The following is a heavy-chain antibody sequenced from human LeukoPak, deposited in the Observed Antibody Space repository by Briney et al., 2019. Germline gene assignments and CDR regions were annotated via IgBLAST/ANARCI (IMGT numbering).Heavy chain of an antibody. CDR2: INPDSGGT. Sequence: ASVKVSCKASGYTFTGYYIHWVRQAPGQGLEWMGWINPDSGGTNSAQKFQGRVTMTRDTSISTAYMELSRLRSDDTAMYYCARKRPFDYWCQGTLVTVSS. CDR1: GYTFTGYY. CDR3: ARKRPFDY. J-gene: IGHJ4*02. V-gene: IGHV1-2*02.